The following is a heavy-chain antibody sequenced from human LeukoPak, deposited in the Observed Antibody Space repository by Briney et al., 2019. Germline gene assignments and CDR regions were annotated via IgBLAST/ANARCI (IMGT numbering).Heavy chain of an antibody. CDR2: NFSSGSGST. J-gene: IGHJ4*02. D-gene: IGHD2-21*01. Sequence: SETLPLTCTVSGGSISSGTYYWAWVPKPPGNGLEGFGSNFSSGSGSTYYNPSLKSRVTISVDTSKNQFSLKLSSGPAADTAVYYCARWNYEIAIGHRYFDYWGQGTLVIVSS. V-gene: IGHV4-39*07. CDR3: ARWNYEIAIGHRYFDY. CDR1: GGSISSGTYY.